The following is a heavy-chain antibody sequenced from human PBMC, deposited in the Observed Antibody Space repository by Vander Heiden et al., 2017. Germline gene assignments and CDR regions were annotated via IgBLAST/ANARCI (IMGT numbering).Heavy chain of an antibody. D-gene: IGHD2-15*01. J-gene: IGHJ3*01. CDR1: ACIFNNYV. V-gene: IGHV3-23*01. Sequence: VQLWEYGGGLVQLGWSLRLSCAASACIFNNYVMSWVRQAPGKGLEWVSSISGSGDATYPAAAVKGRFTISRDNSKNTLYLQMNSLRAEDTAVYYCAKSRAVADAFDVWGQGTTVTVS. CDR2: ISGSGDAT. CDR3: AKSRAVADAFDV.